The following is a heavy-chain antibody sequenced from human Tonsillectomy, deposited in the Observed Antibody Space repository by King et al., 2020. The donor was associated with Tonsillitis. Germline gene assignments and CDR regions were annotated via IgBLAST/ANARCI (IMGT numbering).Heavy chain of an antibody. CDR2: IYDSGNT. V-gene: IGHV4-31*03. D-gene: IGHD2-15*01. CDR3: GGYEGGVFDP. Sequence: QLQESGPGLVKPSQTLSLTCTVSGGSISGGAFYWSWIRQPPGKGLEWIGYIYDSGNTYYNPSLKRRLTISVDTSKNQFSLKLSSVTAADTAVYYCGGYEGGVFDPWGQGTLVTVSS. J-gene: IGHJ5*02. CDR1: GGSISGGAFY.